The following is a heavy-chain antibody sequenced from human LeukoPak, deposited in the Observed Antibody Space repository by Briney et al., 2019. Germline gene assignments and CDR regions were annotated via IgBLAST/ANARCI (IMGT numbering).Heavy chain of an antibody. CDR2: IHPNSVAT. J-gene: IGHJ4*02. D-gene: IGHD5-12*01. CDR1: GYTFTDYY. CDR3: ARDMGRYSGYDYDY. V-gene: IGHV1-2*02. Sequence: ASVKVSCKTSGYTFTDYYLHWVRQAPGQGLEWVGWIHPNSVATHYEQKFQGRLTMTRDTSISTVYMELTRLRSDDTAVYYCARDMGRYSGYDYDYWGQGTLVSVSS.